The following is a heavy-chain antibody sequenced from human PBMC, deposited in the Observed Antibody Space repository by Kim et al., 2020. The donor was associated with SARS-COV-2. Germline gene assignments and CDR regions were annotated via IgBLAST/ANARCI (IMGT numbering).Heavy chain of an antibody. V-gene: IGHV1-18*01. CDR1: GYAFTGFG. Sequence: ASVKVSCKASGYAFTGFGVSWVRQAPGQGLEWMAWISPYEGTTVFAQNMQDRIIMTTDIPTSTAYMELRSLRSDDTAVYYCVRGTEGFYWGQGNLVTVSS. J-gene: IGHJ4*02. CDR2: ISPYEGTT. CDR3: VRGTEGFY.